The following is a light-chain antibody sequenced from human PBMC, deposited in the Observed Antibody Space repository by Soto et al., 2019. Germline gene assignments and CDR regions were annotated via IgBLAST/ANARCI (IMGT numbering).Light chain of an antibody. CDR3: CSFAGSYSYV. V-gene: IGLV2-11*01. CDR2: DVT. J-gene: IGLJ1*01. Sequence: QSALTXPRSVSASPGQSVTISCTGASSDVGRYDYVSWYQQHPGKAPKLIVYDVTERPSGVPDRFSGSKSGNTASLTISGLQAEDEADYSCCSFAGSYSYVFGTGTKVTVL. CDR1: SSDVGRYDY.